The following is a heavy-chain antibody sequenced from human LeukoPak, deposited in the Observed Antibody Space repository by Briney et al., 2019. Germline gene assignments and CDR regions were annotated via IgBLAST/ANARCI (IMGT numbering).Heavy chain of an antibody. CDR2: IKQGGSEQ. Sequence: GGSLRLSCAASGFTFSSYWMNWVRQAPGKGLEWVANIKQGGSEQYYEDSVKGRFTISRDNAKNSLYLQMNSLRAEDTAVYYCARPREKAFDIWGQGTMVTVSS. J-gene: IGHJ3*02. CDR3: ARPREKAFDI. V-gene: IGHV3-7*01. CDR1: GFTFSSYW.